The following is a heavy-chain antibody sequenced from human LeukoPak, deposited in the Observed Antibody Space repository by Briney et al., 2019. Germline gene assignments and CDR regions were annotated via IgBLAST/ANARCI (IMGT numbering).Heavy chain of an antibody. V-gene: IGHV3-53*01. J-gene: IGHJ5*02. CDR1: GFTVSSNY. D-gene: IGHD3-9*01. Sequence: GGSLRLSCAASGFTVSSNYMTWVRQAPGKGPEWVSIIYSGGTTYYADSVKGRFTISRDSSKNTLYLQMSSLRAEDTAVYYCARVQTSALPYRYYDILTGYHPWGQGTLVSVSS. CDR2: IYSGGTT. CDR3: ARVQTSALPYRYYDILTGYHP.